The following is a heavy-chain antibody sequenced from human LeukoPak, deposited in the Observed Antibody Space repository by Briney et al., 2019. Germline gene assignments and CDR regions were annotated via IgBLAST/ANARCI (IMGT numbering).Heavy chain of an antibody. CDR3: VNRRAVTGTGFDY. Sequence: GGSLRLSCAASGFTFSSYAMSWVRQAPGKGLEWVSAISGAGGSTYYADSVKGRFTISRDNSKNTLYLQMNGLRAEDTAVYYCVNRRAVTGTGFDYWGQGTLVTVSS. V-gene: IGHV3-23*01. J-gene: IGHJ4*02. CDR2: ISGAGGST. CDR1: GFTFSSYA. D-gene: IGHD6-13*01.